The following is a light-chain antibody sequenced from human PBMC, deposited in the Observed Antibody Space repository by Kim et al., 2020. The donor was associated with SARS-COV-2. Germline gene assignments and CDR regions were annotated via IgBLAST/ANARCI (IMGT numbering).Light chain of an antibody. CDR2: EAS. Sequence: QSALTQPPSASESPGQSVTISCTGTSSDVGGYDYVSWYQQHPGKAPKLMIYEASKRPSGVPGRFSGSKSGNTASLTVSGLQADDEGDYYCSSYAGSNSVVFGGGTQLTVL. J-gene: IGLJ2*01. V-gene: IGLV2-8*01. CDR1: SSDVGGYDY. CDR3: SSYAGSNSVV.